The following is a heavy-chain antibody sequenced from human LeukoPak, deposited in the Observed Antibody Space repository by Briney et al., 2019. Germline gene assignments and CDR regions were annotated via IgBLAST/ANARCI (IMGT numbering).Heavy chain of an antibody. J-gene: IGHJ3*02. V-gene: IGHV3-7*04. CDR2: IKQDGSEK. Sequence: GGSLRLSCTASGFTFSSYWMSWFRQAPGKGLEWVATIKQDGSEKLYVDSVKGRFTISRDNAKNSLYLQMNSLRAEDTALYYCARDLSFDIWGQGTMVTVSS. CDR3: ARDLSFDI. CDR1: GFTFSSYW.